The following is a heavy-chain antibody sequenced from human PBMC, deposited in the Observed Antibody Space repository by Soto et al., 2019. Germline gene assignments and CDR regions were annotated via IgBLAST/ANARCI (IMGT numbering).Heavy chain of an antibody. CDR1: GFPFGNFL. Sequence: GGSLRLSCTASGFPFGNFLMSWFRQAPGKGMEWVGFIRSQPYGGTAEYAAPVRGRFTISRDDSKGIAHLQMNSLQTEDSGVYYCIGSFPFWGQGTLVTVSS. D-gene: IGHD3-10*01. J-gene: IGHJ4*02. CDR3: IGSFPF. CDR2: IRSQPYGGTA. V-gene: IGHV3-49*03.